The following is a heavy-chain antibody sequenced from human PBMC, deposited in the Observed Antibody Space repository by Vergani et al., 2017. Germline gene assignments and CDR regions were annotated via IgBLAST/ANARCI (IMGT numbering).Heavy chain of an antibody. J-gene: IGHJ4*02. CDR2: TRNQANSYTT. CDR3: ARVMSGAGFDY. CDR1: GFTFSDHY. D-gene: IGHD1-26*01. Sequence: EVQLVESGGGLVQPGGSLRLSCAASGFTFSDHYMAWVRQAPGKGLEWVGRTRNQANSYTTEYAASVKGRFTISRDDSKNSLYLQMNSLKTEDTAMYFCARVMSGAGFDYWGQGTLVTVSS. V-gene: IGHV3-72*01.